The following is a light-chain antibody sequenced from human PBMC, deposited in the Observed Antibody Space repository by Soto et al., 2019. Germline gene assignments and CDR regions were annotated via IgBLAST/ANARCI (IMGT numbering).Light chain of an antibody. CDR2: DDG. V-gene: IGLV3-21*02. CDR3: QVGDSNSYNDV. CDR1: NIGRKI. Sequence: SELSQPPSVSADPGQTGRDTGGVKNIGRKIVHRYQQKPDEAPVLVIYDDGDQPSGIPKPITASNSGNTATLTISRVEDGDEAEYKFQVGDSNSYNDVFGTGAK. J-gene: IGLJ1*01.